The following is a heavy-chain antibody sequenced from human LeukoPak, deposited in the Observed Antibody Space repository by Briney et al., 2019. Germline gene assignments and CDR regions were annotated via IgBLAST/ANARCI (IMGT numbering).Heavy chain of an antibody. CDR3: ARVGSIVEAHYYFDF. CDR2: VYRSGST. Sequence: SETLSLTCSVSGYSIKSGYYWSWIRASPGKGPEWIGSVYRSGSTYYNPSLQSRLSISVDTPKNQLSLTLTALTAADTAVYYCARVGSIVEAHYYFDFWGQGILVTVSS. CDR1: GYSIKSGYY. J-gene: IGHJ4*02. D-gene: IGHD1-26*01. V-gene: IGHV4-38-2*02.